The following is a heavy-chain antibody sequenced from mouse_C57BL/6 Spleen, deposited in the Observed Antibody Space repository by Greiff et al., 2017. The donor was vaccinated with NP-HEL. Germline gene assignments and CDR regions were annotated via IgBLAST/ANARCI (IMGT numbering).Heavy chain of an antibody. Sequence: EVKLVESGGGLVKPGGSLKLSCAASGFTFSSYAMSWVRQTPEKRLEWVATISDGGSYTYYPDNVKGRFTISRDNAKNNLYLQMSHLKSEDTAMYYCARGRYYGSSYWYFDVWGTGTTVTVSS. D-gene: IGHD1-1*01. CDR1: GFTFSSYA. V-gene: IGHV5-4*03. J-gene: IGHJ1*03. CDR3: ARGRYYGSSYWYFDV. CDR2: ISDGGSYT.